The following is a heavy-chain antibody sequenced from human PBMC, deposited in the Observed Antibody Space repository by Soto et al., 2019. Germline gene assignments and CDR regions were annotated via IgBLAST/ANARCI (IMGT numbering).Heavy chain of an antibody. CDR3: ATGRGMITMGGMDY. CDR2: IIPIFGTE. Sequence: QVPLVQSGGEVKKPGSSVKVSCKASGATSSSNVISWVRQAPGQGLEWVGGIIPIFGTEKYAQKVQGRVTTTADKSTHTAYMEVSSLRPEETAVYYCATGRGMITMGGMDYWGQGTLVTVSS. D-gene: IGHD3-16*01. CDR1: GATSSSNV. V-gene: IGHV1-69*06. J-gene: IGHJ4*02.